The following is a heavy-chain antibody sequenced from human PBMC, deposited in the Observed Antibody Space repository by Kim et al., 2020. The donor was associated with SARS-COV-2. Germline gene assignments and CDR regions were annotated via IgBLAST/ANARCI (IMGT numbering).Heavy chain of an antibody. V-gene: IGHV1-46*01. J-gene: IGHJ6*04. CDR2: INPSGGST. D-gene: IGHD6-13*01. CDR1: GYTFTSYY. Sequence: ASVKVSCKASGYTFTSYYMHWVRQAPGQGLEWMGIINPSGGSTSYAQKFQGRVTMTRDTSTSTAYMELSSLRSEDTAVYYCARDQKAAGNGRYYYYGMDVSGEGTTVTVSS. CDR3: ARDQKAAGNGRYYYYGMDV.